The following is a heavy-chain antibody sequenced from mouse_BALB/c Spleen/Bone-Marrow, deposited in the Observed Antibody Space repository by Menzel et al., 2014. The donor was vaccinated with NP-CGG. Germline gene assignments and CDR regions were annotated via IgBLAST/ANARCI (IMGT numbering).Heavy chain of an antibody. CDR2: IYPGDGDT. Sequence: QVQLQQSGAELVRPGSSVKISCKASGCAFXSYWVTWVKQRPGQGLEWIGQIYPGDGDTNYNGKFKDKVTLTADKSSSAAYMQLSSLTSEDSAVYFCAKVTTGFAYWGQGTLVTVSA. D-gene: IGHD2-2*01. V-gene: IGHV1-80*01. CDR3: AKVTTGFAY. CDR1: GCAFXSYW. J-gene: IGHJ3*01.